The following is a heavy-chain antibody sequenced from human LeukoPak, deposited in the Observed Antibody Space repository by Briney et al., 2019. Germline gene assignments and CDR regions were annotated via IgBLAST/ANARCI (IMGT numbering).Heavy chain of an antibody. CDR2: TRNKANSYTT. CDR1: GFTFSDHY. Sequence: PGGSLILSWAASGFTFSDHYMDWVRQAPGNGLEWVGCTRNKANSYTTEYAASVKGRFTISRDHSKTSLYLQMNSLKTEDTAVYYCARGPDYFDYWGQGTLVNVSS. CDR3: ARGPDYFDY. J-gene: IGHJ4*02. V-gene: IGHV3-72*01.